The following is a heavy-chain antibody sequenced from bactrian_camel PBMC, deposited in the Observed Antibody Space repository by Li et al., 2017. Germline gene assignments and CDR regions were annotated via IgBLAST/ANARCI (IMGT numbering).Heavy chain of an antibody. V-gene: IGHV3S67*01. D-gene: IGHD1*01. J-gene: IGHJ4*01. CDR2: RGPDGKI. CDR3: ADDASGVRFPEMPFEYDY. CDR1: GFKSSRYY. Sequence: VQLVESGGGSVQAVGSLGLACAASGFKSSRYYMAWFRQAPGKERFMVAVRGPDGKITYGDFVNGGFTASEDAAKNTLYLQLTGLESGDTALYYCADDASGVRFPEMPFEYDYWGQGTQVTVS.